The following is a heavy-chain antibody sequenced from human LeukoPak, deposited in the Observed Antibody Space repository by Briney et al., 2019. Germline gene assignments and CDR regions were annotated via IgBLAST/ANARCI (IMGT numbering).Heavy chain of an antibody. CDR3: ARDSIDDWFNVVVVPAAIATHAFDI. V-gene: IGHV1-69-2*01. CDR2: VDPEDGET. J-gene: IGHJ3*02. Sequence: ASVKVSCKVSGYTFTDYYMHWVQQAPGKGLEWMGLVDPEDGETIYAEKFQGRVTITTDESTSTAYMELSSLRSEDTAVYYCARDSIDDWFNVVVVPAAIATHAFDIWGQGTMVTVSS. D-gene: IGHD2-2*01. CDR1: GYTFTDYY.